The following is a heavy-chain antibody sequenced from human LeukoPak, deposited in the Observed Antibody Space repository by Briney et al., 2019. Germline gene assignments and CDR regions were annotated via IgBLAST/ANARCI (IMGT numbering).Heavy chain of an antibody. CDR1: GGSISSYY. CDR3: ARDRSSGHYNWFDP. CDR2: IYTSGST. J-gene: IGHJ5*02. Sequence: SETLSLTCTVSGGSISSYYWSWIRQPAGKGLEWIGRIYTSGSTNYNPSLKSRVTMSVDTSKNQFSLKLSSVTAADTAVYYCARDRSSGHYNWFDPWGQGTLVTVSS. V-gene: IGHV4-4*07. D-gene: IGHD6-19*01.